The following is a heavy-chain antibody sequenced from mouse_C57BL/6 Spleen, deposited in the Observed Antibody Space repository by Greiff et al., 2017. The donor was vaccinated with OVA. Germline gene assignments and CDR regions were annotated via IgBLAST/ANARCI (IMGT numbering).Heavy chain of an antibody. CDR2: IDPENGDT. V-gene: IGHV14-4*01. CDR3: TTRYYAMDY. J-gene: IGHJ4*01. CDR1: GFNIKDDY. Sequence: VQLKESGAELVRPGASVKLSCTASGFNIKDDYMHWVKQRPEQGLERIGWIDPENGDTEYASKFQGKATITADTSSNTAYLQLSSLTSEDTAVYYCTTRYYAMDYWGQGTSVTVSS.